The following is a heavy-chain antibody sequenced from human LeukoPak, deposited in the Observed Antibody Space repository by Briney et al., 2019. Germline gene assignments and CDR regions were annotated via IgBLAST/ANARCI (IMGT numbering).Heavy chain of an antibody. J-gene: IGHJ5*02. D-gene: IGHD3-3*01. V-gene: IGHV3-33*08. CDR2: IWYDGSNK. Sequence: SGGSLRLSCAASGFTFSSYPMHWVRQAPGKGLEWVAVIWYDGSNKYYADSVKGRFTISRDNSKNTLYLQMNSLRAEDTAVYYCARDPTPYYDFWSGYGAFDPWGQGTLVTVSS. CDR1: GFTFSSYP. CDR3: ARDPTPYYDFWSGYGAFDP.